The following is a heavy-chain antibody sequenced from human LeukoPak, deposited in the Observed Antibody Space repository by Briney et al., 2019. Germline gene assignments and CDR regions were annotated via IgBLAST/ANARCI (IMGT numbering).Heavy chain of an antibody. V-gene: IGHV4-4*07. D-gene: IGHD3-10*01. J-gene: IGHJ4*02. CDR2: IYTSGTT. CDR1: GGSTINYF. Sequence: PSETLSLTCTVSGGSTINYFRSWIRQSAGKGLEWIGHIYTSGTTHYNPSLNNRVTISLDTSKSQFSLHLNSVTAADTAVYYCARAEGSGSGAYTLDYWGQGILVTVSS. CDR3: ARAEGSGSGAYTLDY.